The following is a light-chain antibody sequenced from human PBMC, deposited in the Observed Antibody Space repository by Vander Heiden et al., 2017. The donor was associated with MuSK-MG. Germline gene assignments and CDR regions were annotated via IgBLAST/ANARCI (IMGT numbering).Light chain of an antibody. J-gene: IGLJ2*01. V-gene: IGLV3-25*03. Sequence: SYELTQPPSVSVSPGQTARITCSGDALPKQYAYWYQQKPGQAPVLVIYKDTERPSGIPERFSGSSSGTTVTLTISGVQTEDEADYSCLSADSSGTYVVFGGGTKLTVL. CDR1: ALPKQY. CDR2: KDT. CDR3: LSADSSGTYVV.